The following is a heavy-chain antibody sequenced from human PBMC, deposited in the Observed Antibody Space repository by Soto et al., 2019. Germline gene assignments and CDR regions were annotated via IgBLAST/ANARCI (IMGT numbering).Heavy chain of an antibody. CDR2: IVVGSGNT. V-gene: IGHV1-58*02. Sequence: GASVKVSCKASGLTFTSSAMQWVRQARGQRLEWIGWIVVGSGNTNYAQKFQERVTITRDMSTSTAYMELSSLRSEDTAVYYCAADLYCSGGSCYSHAFDIWGQGTMVTVSS. J-gene: IGHJ3*02. CDR1: GLTFTSSA. CDR3: AADLYCSGGSCYSHAFDI. D-gene: IGHD2-15*01.